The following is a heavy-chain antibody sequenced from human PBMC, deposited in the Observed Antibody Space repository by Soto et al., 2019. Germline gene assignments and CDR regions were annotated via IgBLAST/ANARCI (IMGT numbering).Heavy chain of an antibody. Sequence: SVKVSCKASGGTFSSYAISWVRQAPGQGLEWMGGIIPIFGTANYAQKFQGRVTITADESTSTAYMELSSLRSEDTAVYYCARQSPRRNTAMAEHFDYWGQGTLVTVSS. J-gene: IGHJ4*02. CDR2: IIPIFGTA. V-gene: IGHV1-69*13. D-gene: IGHD5-18*01. CDR1: GGTFSSYA. CDR3: ARQSPRRNTAMAEHFDY.